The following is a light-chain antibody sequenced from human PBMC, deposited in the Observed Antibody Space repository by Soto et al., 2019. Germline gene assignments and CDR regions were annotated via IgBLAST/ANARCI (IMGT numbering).Light chain of an antibody. CDR3: QQSYSSPQMYT. J-gene: IGKJ2*01. CDR2: AAS. CDR1: QTISSS. V-gene: IGKV1-39*01. Sequence: DIQMTQSPSSLSASVGDRVTITCRASQTISSSLNWYQQKPGKAPDLLIYAASNLQSGVPSRFSGSGSGSDFNLTISSLQPEDFATYDCQQSYSSPQMYTFGQGTRLEIK.